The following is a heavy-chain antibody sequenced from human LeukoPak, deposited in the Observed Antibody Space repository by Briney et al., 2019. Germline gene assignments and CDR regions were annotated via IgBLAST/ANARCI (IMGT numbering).Heavy chain of an antibody. Sequence: GRSLRLSCAASGFTFSSYAMHWVRQAPGKGLEWVAVISYDGSNKYYADSVKGRFTISRDNSRNTLYLQMNSLRAEDTAVYYCARDTEASYVWGSYAHFDYWGQGTLVTVSS. V-gene: IGHV3-30*04. CDR2: ISYDGSNK. D-gene: IGHD3-16*01. CDR3: ARDTEASYVWGSYAHFDY. CDR1: GFTFSSYA. J-gene: IGHJ4*02.